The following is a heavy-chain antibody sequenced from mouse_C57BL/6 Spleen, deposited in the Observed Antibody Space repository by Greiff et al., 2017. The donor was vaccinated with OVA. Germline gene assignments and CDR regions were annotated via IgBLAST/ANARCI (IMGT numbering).Heavy chain of an antibody. J-gene: IGHJ4*01. CDR2: IYPGSGST. V-gene: IGHV1-55*01. Sequence: QVQLQQPGAELVKPGASVKMSCKASGYTFTSYWITWVKPRPGQGLAWIGDIYPGSGSTNYNEKFKSKATLPVDTSSRTAYMQLSSLTSEDSAVYYCARRGNYYGSSYDAMDYWGQGTSVTVSS. D-gene: IGHD1-1*01. CDR1: GYTFTSYW. CDR3: ARRGNYYGSSYDAMDY.